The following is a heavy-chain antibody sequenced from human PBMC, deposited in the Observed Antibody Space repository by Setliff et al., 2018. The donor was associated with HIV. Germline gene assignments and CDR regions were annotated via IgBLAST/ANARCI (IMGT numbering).Heavy chain of an antibody. CDR2: ITLYNGNT. D-gene: IGHD6-19*01. CDR1: GYTFNYCS. Sequence: SVKVSCKASGYTFNYCSLHWLQQAPGQGLERMRWITLYNGNTNYAKKLQSRVTITRDMSLRTAYIELSSLRSEDSAVYYWVPLLLAVAGTRVSGFFDYWGQGTLVTVSS. CDR3: VPLLLAVAGTRVSGFFDY. J-gene: IGHJ4*02. V-gene: IGHV1-45*02.